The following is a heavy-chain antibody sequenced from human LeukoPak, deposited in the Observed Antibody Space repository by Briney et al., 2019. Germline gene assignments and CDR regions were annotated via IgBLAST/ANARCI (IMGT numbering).Heavy chain of an antibody. J-gene: IGHJ4*02. D-gene: IGHD6-13*01. CDR1: GFTFSNYN. CDR3: ASSPAYSSSWYAIDN. CDR2: IGTAGDT. Sequence: AGSLSFSFAASGFTFSNYNMHWARQAAGKGLDWVSGIGTAGDTYYPASVKGRFTISRENAKNSLYLQMNSLSAGDTAVYYCASSPAYSSSWYAIDNWGQGTLVTVSS. V-gene: IGHV3-13*01.